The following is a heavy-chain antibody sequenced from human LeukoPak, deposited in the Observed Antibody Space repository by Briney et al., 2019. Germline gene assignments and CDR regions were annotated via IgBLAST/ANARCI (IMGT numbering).Heavy chain of an antibody. D-gene: IGHD6-13*01. CDR3: ARGGGIAAAGTYFDY. V-gene: IGHV3-30*03. CDR2: ISYDGSNK. Sequence: GGSLRLSCAASGFTFSSYSMNWVRQAPGKGLEWVAVISYDGSNKYYADSVKGRFTISRDNSKNTLYLQMNSLRAEDTAVYYCARGGGIAAAGTYFDYWGQGTLVTVSS. CDR1: GFTFSSYS. J-gene: IGHJ4*02.